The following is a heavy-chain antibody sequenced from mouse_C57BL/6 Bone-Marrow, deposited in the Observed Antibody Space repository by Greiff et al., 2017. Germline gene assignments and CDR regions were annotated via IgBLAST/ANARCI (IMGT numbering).Heavy chain of an antibody. CDR1: GFSLTSYG. D-gene: IGHD2-4*01. Sequence: QVQLKESGPGLVQPSQSLSITCTVSGFSLTSYGVHWVRQSPGKGLEWLGVIWRGGSTDYNAAFMSRLSITKDNSKSQVFFKMNSLQADDTAIFYCAKNAGRDYGGGSFDYWGQGTTLTVSS. CDR2: IWRGGST. J-gene: IGHJ2*01. CDR3: AKNAGRDYGGGSFDY. V-gene: IGHV2-5*01.